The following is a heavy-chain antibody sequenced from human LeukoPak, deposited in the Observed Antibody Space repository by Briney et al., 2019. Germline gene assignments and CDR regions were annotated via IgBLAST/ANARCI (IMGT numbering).Heavy chain of an antibody. V-gene: IGHV4-30-4*08. CDR3: AQTKLGYCSSGSCYSRHYRLDY. CDR2: IYYSGST. D-gene: IGHD2-15*01. J-gene: IGHJ4*02. CDR1: GGSISSGDYY. Sequence: SETLSLTCTVSGGSISSGDYYWSWIRQPPGKGLEWIGYIYYSGSTYYNPSLKSRVTISVDTSKNQFSLKLSSVTAADTAVYYCAQTKLGYCSSGSCYSRHYRLDYWGQGTLVTVSS.